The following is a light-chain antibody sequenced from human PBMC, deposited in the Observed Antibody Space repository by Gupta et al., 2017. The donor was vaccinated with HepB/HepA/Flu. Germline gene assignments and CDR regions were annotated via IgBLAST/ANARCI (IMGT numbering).Light chain of an antibody. CDR1: QSVLYSSNNKNY. CDR3: QQYYSWYT. CDR2: GAS. Sequence: DIVMTPSPDSLAVSLGERATIHCKSSQSVLYSSNNKNYLAWYQQKPGQPPKLLIYGASTRESGVPDRFSGSGSGTDFTLTISSLQAEDVAVYYCQQYYSWYTFGQGTKLEIK. J-gene: IGKJ2*01. V-gene: IGKV4-1*01.